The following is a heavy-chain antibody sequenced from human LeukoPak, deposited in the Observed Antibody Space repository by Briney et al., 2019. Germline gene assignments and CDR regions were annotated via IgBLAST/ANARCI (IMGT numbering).Heavy chain of an antibody. CDR1: GGSISSYY. CDR3: ARGGGYYTGATFDI. D-gene: IGHD3-3*01. CDR2: IYYSGST. V-gene: IGHV4-59*01. J-gene: IGHJ3*02. Sequence: SETLSLTCTVSGGSISSYYWSWIRQPPGKGLEWIGYIYYSGSTSYNPSLKSRVTISVDTSKNQFSLKLSSVTAADTAMYYCARGGGYYTGATFDIWGQGTMVTVSS.